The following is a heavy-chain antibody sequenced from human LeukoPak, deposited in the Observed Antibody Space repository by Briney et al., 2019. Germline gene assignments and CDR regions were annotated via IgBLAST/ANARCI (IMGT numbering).Heavy chain of an antibody. CDR2: ISGSGGST. J-gene: IGHJ4*02. V-gene: IGHV3-23*01. D-gene: IGHD2-8*01. CDR3: AKAMVYRSAPPWY. Sequence: GGSLRLSCAASGFTFSSYAMSWLRQAPGKGLEWVSAISGSGGSTYYADSVKGRFTISRDNSKNTLYLQMNSLRAEDTAVYYCAKAMVYRSAPPWYWGQGTLVTVSS. CDR1: GFTFSSYA.